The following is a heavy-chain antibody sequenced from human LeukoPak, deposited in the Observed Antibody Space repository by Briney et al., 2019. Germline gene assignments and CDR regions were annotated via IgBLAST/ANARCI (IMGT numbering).Heavy chain of an antibody. D-gene: IGHD4-17*01. Sequence: SEALSLTCAVYGGSFSGYYWSWIRQPPGKGLEWIGEINHSGSTNYNPSLKSRVTISVDTSKNQFSLKLSSVTAADTAVYYCASLYGVPTINWFDPWGQGTLVTVSS. CDR2: INHSGST. CDR1: GGSFSGYY. J-gene: IGHJ5*02. V-gene: IGHV4-34*01. CDR3: ASLYGVPTINWFDP.